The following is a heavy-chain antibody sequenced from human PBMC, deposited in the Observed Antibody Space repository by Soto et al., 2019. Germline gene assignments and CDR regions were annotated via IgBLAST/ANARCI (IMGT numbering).Heavy chain of an antibody. V-gene: IGHV1-69*13. D-gene: IGHD4-17*01. J-gene: IGHJ6*03. CDR2: IIPRSATS. Sequence: GASVKVSCKASGDTFSTYTITWMRQAPGQGLEWMGGIIPRSATSKYAQKFQGRVTITADESTSTVYMELSTLRPEDTAVYYCAGGVFFLFPTTLTPDYYYPARDVGGKGTRVPVPS. CDR1: GDTFSTYT. CDR3: AGGVFFLFPTTLTPDYYYPARDV.